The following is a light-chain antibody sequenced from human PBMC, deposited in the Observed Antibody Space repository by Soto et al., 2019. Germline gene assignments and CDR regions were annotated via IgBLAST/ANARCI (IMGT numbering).Light chain of an antibody. CDR3: QQYDNLPWT. J-gene: IGKJ1*01. Sequence: DIQMTQSPSSLSASVGDRVTITCQASQDISNYLNWYQQKPGKAPKLLVYDESNLETGVPSRLSGSGSWTDFNFTISSLQPEDIATYYCQQYDNLPWTFGQGPKVEIK. V-gene: IGKV1-33*01. CDR2: DES. CDR1: QDISNY.